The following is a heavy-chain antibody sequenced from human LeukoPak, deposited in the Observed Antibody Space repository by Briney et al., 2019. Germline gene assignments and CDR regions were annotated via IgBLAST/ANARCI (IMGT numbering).Heavy chain of an antibody. J-gene: IGHJ4*02. Sequence: PSETLSLTCTVSGGSISTSRHYWGWIRQPPGKGLEWIGNMYYSGSTYYNPSLKSRVTISVDTYKSRFSLKLSSATAADTAVYYCATTVTTRYYFDYWGQGTLVTVSS. V-gene: IGHV4-39*01. CDR1: GGSISTSRHY. CDR3: ATTVTTRYYFDY. CDR2: MYYSGST. D-gene: IGHD4-17*01.